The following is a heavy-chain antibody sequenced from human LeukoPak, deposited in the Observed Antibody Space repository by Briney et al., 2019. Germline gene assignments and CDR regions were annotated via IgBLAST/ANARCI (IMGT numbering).Heavy chain of an antibody. D-gene: IGHD3-3*01. J-gene: IGHJ5*02. Sequence: GASVKVSCKASGYTFTSYDINWVRQATGQGLEWMGWMNPNRGNTGYAQKFQGSVTMTRNTSISTASMELSSLRSEDTAVYYCATAGGYYDVWSGYYNGFDPWGQGTLVTVSS. CDR2: MNPNRGNT. CDR1: GYTFTSYD. V-gene: IGHV1-8*01. CDR3: ATAGGYYDVWSGYYNGFDP.